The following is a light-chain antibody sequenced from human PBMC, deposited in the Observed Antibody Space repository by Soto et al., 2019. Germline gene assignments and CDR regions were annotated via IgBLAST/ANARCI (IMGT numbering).Light chain of an antibody. Sequence: DIQITQSPSSLSASVGDRVTITCRASQSISSHLNWYQHKPGRPPRLLIFASYILEGGVPSRFSGSRSDTYFTRTIDSLQPEDVATYYCQHSYITPRYTFGQGTKVEI. CDR2: ASY. CDR3: QHSYITPRYT. J-gene: IGKJ2*01. CDR1: QSISSH. V-gene: IGKV1-39*01.